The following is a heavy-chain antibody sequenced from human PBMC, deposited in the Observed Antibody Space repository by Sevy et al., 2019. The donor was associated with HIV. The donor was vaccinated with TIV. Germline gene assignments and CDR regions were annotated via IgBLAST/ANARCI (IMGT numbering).Heavy chain of an antibody. CDR2: ISSSSSTI. CDR3: ARVSLGLGYYYYYMDV. J-gene: IGHJ6*03. Sequence: GGSLRLSCAASGFTFSSYSMNWVRQAPGKGLEWVSYISSSSSTIYYAGSVKGRFTISRDNAKNSLYLQMNSLRDEDTAVYYCARVSLGLGYYYYYMDVWGKGTTVTVSS. CDR1: GFTFSSYS. D-gene: IGHD3-16*01. V-gene: IGHV3-48*02.